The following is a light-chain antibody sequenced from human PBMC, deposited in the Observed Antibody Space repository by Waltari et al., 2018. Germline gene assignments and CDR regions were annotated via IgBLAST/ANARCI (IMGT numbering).Light chain of an antibody. V-gene: IGKV1-5*01. Sequence: DTQLSQFSSTLAASVGDTVTITCRAREAIYKCLAWYQQKPGKAPKVLIYDASTLQSGVPSRFSGSGSGTEFTLTIDSLQPDDFATYYCQQYNRFSPFGQGTNVEVK. CDR1: EAIYKC. J-gene: IGKJ1*01. CDR2: DAS. CDR3: QQYNRFSP.